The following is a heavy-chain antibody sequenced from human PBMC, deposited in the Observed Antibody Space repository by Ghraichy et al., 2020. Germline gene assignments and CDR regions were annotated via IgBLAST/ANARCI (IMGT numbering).Heavy chain of an antibody. V-gene: IGHV1-18*01. D-gene: IGHD3-10*01. Sequence: ASVKVSCKASGYTFTSYGISWVRQAPGQGLEWMGWISAYNGDTNYAQKLQGRVTMTTDTSTSTAYMELRSLRSDDTAVYYCAGGGLKRFGETLDYYYYMDVWGKGTTVTVSS. CDR2: ISAYNGDT. CDR3: AGGGLKRFGETLDYYYYMDV. J-gene: IGHJ6*03. CDR1: GYTFTSYG.